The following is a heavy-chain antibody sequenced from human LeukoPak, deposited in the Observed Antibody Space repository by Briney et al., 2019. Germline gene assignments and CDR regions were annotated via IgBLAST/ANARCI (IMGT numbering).Heavy chain of an antibody. CDR2: IIPILGIA. V-gene: IGHV1-69*10. D-gene: IGHD3-16*01. J-gene: IGHJ4*02. CDR3: ARDSRGIGVTDY. Sequence: SVTVSCTASGYTFTGYYMHWVRQAPGQGLEWMGRIIPILGIANYAQTFQGRVTITADKSTRTAYMELSSLRSEDTAVYYCARDSRGIGVTDYWGQGTLVTVSS. CDR1: GYTFTGYY.